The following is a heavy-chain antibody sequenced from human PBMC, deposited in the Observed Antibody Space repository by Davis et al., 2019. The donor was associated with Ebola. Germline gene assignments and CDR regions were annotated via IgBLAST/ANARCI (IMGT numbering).Heavy chain of an antibody. CDR1: GFTFSTYW. CDR3: VREMAIAARGWFDP. Sequence: PGGSLRLSCAASGFTFSTYWMSWVRQAPGKGLEWVAGIKQDGSEKYYEDSVKGRFSISRDNAKNSLFLQMNSLRAEDTAVYYCVREMAIAARGWFDPWGQGTLVTVSS. CDR2: IKQDGSEK. J-gene: IGHJ5*02. D-gene: IGHD6-6*01. V-gene: IGHV3-7*03.